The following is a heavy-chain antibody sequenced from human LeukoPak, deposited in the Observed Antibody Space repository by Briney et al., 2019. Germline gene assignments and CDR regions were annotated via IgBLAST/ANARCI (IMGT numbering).Heavy chain of an antibody. V-gene: IGHV3-74*01. D-gene: IGHD1-1*01. J-gene: IGHJ4*02. CDR3: ARDPWGYRAGVMDF. Sequence: GGSLRLSCGASGFTFSSYWMHWVRQAPGKGLVWVSRINTDGTTTDHADSVKGRFTISRDNAKNTLYLQMNSLRAEDTAVYFCARDPWGYRAGVMDFWGLGTLVTVSS. CDR2: INTDGTTT. CDR1: GFTFSSYW.